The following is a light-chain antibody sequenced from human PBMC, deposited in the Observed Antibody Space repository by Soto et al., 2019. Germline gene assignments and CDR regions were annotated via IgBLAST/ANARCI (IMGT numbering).Light chain of an antibody. Sequence: QSVLTQPASVSGSPGRSITISCTGTSRDVGAYKYVSWYQQHAGRAPQLIIFEVRNRPSGVSNRFSGSKSGNTASLTISGLQAEDEADYYCSSYTTSSAVVFGTGTKVTVL. V-gene: IGLV2-14*01. CDR3: SSYTTSSAVV. J-gene: IGLJ1*01. CDR2: EVR. CDR1: SRDVGAYKY.